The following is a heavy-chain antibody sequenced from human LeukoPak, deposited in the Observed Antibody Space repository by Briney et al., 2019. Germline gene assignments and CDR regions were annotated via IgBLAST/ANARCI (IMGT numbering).Heavy chain of an antibody. J-gene: IGHJ6*04. D-gene: IGHD1-20*01. CDR1: GFTFSSYG. Sequence: GGSLRLSCAASGFTFSSYGMHWVRQAPGKGLEWVAVISYDGSNKYYADSVKGRFTISRDNSKNTLYLQMNSLRAEDTAVYCCAKELGIEDNWNDAYYYYGMDVWGKGTTVTVSS. V-gene: IGHV3-30*18. CDR3: AKELGIEDNWNDAYYYYGMDV. CDR2: ISYDGSNK.